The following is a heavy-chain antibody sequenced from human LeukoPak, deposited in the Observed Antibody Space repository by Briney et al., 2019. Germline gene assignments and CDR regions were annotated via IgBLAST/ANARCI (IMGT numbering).Heavy chain of an antibody. J-gene: IGHJ4*02. D-gene: IGHD6-6*01. CDR2: IWYDGSNK. Sequence: GRSLRLSCAASGFTFSSYDMHWVRQAPGKGLEWVAVIWYDGSNKYYADSVKGRFTISRDNSKNTLYLQMNSLRAEDTAVYYCARDFIAARSYFDYWGQGTLVTVSS. CDR3: ARDFIAARSYFDY. CDR1: GFTFSSYD. V-gene: IGHV3-33*01.